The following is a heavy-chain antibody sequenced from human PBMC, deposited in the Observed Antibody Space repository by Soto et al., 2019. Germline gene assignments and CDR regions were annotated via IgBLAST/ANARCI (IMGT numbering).Heavy chain of an antibody. J-gene: IGHJ4*02. Sequence: QVQLVQSGAELKKPGASVKVSCKASRYTFTNYAIHWVRQAPGQRLEWMGWIIAGNGNTKYSKKFQGRVTITRDISANTAYMDLSSLTSQDTAVYFCARGSASLLPFFDYWGQGTLVTVSS. CDR2: IIAGNGNT. V-gene: IGHV1-3*01. D-gene: IGHD1-26*01. CDR3: ARGSASLLPFFDY. CDR1: RYTFTNYA.